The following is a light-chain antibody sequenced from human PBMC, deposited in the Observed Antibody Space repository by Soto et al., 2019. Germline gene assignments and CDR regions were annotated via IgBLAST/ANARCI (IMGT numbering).Light chain of an antibody. Sequence: DIQMTQSPSTLSASIGDRVTITCRASESINRWLAWYQQKPGKAPKLLIYDASTLGSGVPSGFSGSGSGTEFTLTISCLQSEDFATYYCQQYYSYPFTFGPGTKVDIK. CDR2: DAS. CDR3: QQYYSYPFT. CDR1: ESINRW. J-gene: IGKJ3*01. V-gene: IGKV1-5*01.